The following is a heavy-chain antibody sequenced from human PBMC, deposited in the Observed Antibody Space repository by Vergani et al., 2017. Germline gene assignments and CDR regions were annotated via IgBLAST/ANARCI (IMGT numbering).Heavy chain of an antibody. D-gene: IGHD3-10*01. CDR1: GFTFSSYA. V-gene: IGHV3-64D*06. CDR2: ISSNGGST. Sequence: EVQLVESGGGLVQPGGSLRLSCSASGFTFSSYAMHWVRPAPGKGLEYVSAISSNGGSTYYADSVKGRFTISRDNSKNTLYLQMRSLGAEDTAVYYCVKGPMVRGEAGFDYWGQGTLVTVSS. J-gene: IGHJ4*02. CDR3: VKGPMVRGEAGFDY.